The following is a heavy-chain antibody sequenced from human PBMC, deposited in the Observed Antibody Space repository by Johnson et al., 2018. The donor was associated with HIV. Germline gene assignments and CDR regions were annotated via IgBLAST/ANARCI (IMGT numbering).Heavy chain of an antibody. CDR3: ARDRLLWFRELWPHDAFDI. V-gene: IGHV3-30-3*01. J-gene: IGHJ3*02. CDR2: ISYDGSNK. D-gene: IGHD3-10*01. Sequence: QVQLVESGGGVVQSGRSLRLSCAASGFTFSSYAMHWVRQAPGKGLEWVAVISYDGSNKYYANSVEGRFTISRDNSRDTLSLQMNSLRVEDTALYYCARDRLLWFRELWPHDAFDIWGQGTMVTVSS. CDR1: GFTFSSYA.